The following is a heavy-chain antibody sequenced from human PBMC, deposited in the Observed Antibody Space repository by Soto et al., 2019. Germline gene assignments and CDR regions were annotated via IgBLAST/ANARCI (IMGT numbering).Heavy chain of an antibody. Sequence: EVQLLESGGGLVQPGGSLRLSCAASGFTFSSYAMSWVRQAPGKGLGWVSAISGSGGSTYYADSVKGRFTISRDNSKNTLYLQINRLRAEKTAVYYCAKKTDFWCGYSDYWGQGTLVTVSS. CDR3: AKKTDFWCGYSDY. D-gene: IGHD3-3*01. CDR1: GFTFSSYA. J-gene: IGHJ4*02. CDR2: ISGSGGST. V-gene: IGHV3-23*01.